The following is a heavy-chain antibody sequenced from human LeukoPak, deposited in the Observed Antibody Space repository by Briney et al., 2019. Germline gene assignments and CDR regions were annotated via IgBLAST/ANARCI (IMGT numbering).Heavy chain of an antibody. CDR3: AKGGGSLDY. D-gene: IGHD1-26*01. CDR2: TYYRSKWYN. Sequence: RSQTLSLTCATSGDSVSSNSAGWSWIRQSPSRGLEWLGRTYYRSKWYNDYAVSVKGRITINPDTSKNQFSLQLNSVTPEDTAVYYCAKGGGSLDYWGRGTLVTVSS. J-gene: IGHJ4*02. V-gene: IGHV6-1*01. CDR1: GDSVSSNSAG.